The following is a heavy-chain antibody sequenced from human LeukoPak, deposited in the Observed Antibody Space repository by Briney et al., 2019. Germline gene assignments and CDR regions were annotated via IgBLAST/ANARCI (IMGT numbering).Heavy chain of an antibody. J-gene: IGHJ4*02. D-gene: IGHD3/OR15-3a*01. Sequence: PGGSLRLSCGASGFTFSNYGMHWVRQAPGKGLEWVTFIRYDGGSKHYADSVKGRFTISRDNSKNTLYLQMNSLRPEDTAVYYCAKGRDYYFDYWGQGTLVTVSS. CDR1: GFTFSNYG. V-gene: IGHV3-30*02. CDR3: AKGRDYYFDY. CDR2: IRYDGGSK.